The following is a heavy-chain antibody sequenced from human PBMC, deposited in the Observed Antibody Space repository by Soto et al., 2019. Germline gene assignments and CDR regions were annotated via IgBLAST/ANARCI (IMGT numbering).Heavy chain of an antibody. CDR2: ISSSSSYI. J-gene: IGHJ6*02. CDR3: ARDCSSTSSAIGYYYYYYGMDV. CDR1: GFTFSSYS. V-gene: IGHV3-21*01. D-gene: IGHD2-2*01. Sequence: GGSLRLSCAASGFTFSSYSMNWVRQAPGKGLEWVSSISSSSSYIYYADSVKGRFTISRDNAKNSLYLQMNSLRAEDTAVYYCARDCSSTSSAIGYYYYYYGMDVWGQGTTVTVSS.